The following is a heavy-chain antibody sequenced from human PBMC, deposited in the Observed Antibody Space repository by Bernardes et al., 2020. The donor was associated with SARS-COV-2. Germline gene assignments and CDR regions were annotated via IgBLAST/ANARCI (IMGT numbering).Heavy chain of an antibody. D-gene: IGHD6-19*01. V-gene: IGHV4-4*07. J-gene: IGHJ3*02. CDR1: GGSISSYY. CDR2: IYTSGST. CDR3: AREQWLLTWGAFDI. Sequence: SETLSLTCTVSGGSISSYYWSWIRQPAGKGLEWIGRIYTSGSTNYNPSLKSRVTMSVDTSKNQFSLKLSSVTAADTAVYYCAREQWLLTWGAFDIWGQGTMVTVSS.